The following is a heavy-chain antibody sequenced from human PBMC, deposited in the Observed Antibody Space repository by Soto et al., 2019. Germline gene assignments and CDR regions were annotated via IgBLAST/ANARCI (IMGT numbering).Heavy chain of an antibody. CDR2: IYYSGST. V-gene: IGHV4-39*01. CDR3: ARHSTAEQLGRNFDY. CDR1: GGSISSSSYY. Sequence: QLQLQESGPGLVKPSETLSLTCTVSGGSISSSSYYWGWIRQPPGKGLEWIGSIYYSGSTYYNPSLKSRVTISVDTSKNQFSLKLSSVTAADTAVYYCARHSTAEQLGRNFDYWGQGTLVTVSS. D-gene: IGHD6-6*01. J-gene: IGHJ4*02.